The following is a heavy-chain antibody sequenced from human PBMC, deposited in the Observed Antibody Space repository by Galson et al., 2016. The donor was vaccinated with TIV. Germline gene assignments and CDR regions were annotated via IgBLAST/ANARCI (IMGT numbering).Heavy chain of an antibody. CDR3: ARSGDRGGYMDV. V-gene: IGHV1-69*13. D-gene: IGHD3-10*01. Sequence: SVKVSCKASGGTFGNYAISWVRQAPGQGLEWMGGIVPIVGSISKAQRFQGRLTITAAESTSNAYMELTSLTSDDTAVYYCARSGDRGGYMDVWGKGTTVTVSS. CDR1: GGTFGNYA. J-gene: IGHJ6*03. CDR2: IVPIVGSI.